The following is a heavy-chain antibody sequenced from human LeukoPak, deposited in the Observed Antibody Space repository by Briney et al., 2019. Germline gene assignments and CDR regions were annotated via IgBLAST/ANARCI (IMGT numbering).Heavy chain of an antibody. CDR1: GFNFSSYD. V-gene: IGHV3-23*01. CDR2: ISGSTGST. Sequence: GGCLRLSCAASGFNFSSYDMHWVRQAPGKGLEWVSLISGSTGSTYYADSVKGRFSISRDNSKNTVYLQMNSLRVEDTAVYYCAKRPVSAIVGATTLDYWGQGTLVTVSS. CDR3: AKRPVSAIVGATTLDY. J-gene: IGHJ4*02. D-gene: IGHD1-26*01.